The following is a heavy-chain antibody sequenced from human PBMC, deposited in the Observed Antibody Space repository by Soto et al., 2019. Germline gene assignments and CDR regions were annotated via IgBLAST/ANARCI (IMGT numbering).Heavy chain of an antibody. V-gene: IGHV4-59*08. CDR2: IYYSGST. Sequence: SCTVCRGSIRSYYWSWIRQPPGKGLEWIGYIYYSGSTNYNPSLKSRVTISVDTSKNQFSLKLSSVTAADTAVYYCASSHILTGYYNWDYYYGMDVWGQGTTVTVSS. CDR1: RGSIRSYY. CDR3: ASSHILTGYYNWDYYYGMDV. J-gene: IGHJ6*02. D-gene: IGHD3-9*01.